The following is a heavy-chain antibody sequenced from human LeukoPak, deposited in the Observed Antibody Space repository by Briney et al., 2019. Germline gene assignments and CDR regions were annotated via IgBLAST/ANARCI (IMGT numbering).Heavy chain of an antibody. CDR1: GNSVSSNSVT. Sequence: SQTLSLTCAISGNSVSSNSVTWDWIRQSPSRGLEWLGRTYYRSTWYNDYAVSVRGRITVNPDTSKNQFSLHLNSVTPEDTAVYYCARRLTQYDCFDPWGQGILVTVSS. CDR2: TYYRSTWYN. J-gene: IGHJ5*02. CDR3: ARRLTQYDCFDP. V-gene: IGHV6-1*01. D-gene: IGHD2-2*01.